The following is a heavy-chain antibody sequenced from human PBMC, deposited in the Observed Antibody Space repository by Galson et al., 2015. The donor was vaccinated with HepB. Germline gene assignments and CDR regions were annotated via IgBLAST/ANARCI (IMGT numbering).Heavy chain of an antibody. J-gene: IGHJ3*02. V-gene: IGHV1-24*01. Sequence: SVKVSCKVSGNTLTAISMHWVRQAPGKGLEWVGGFDSEEGDTIYAQKLQGRVSMTEDTSTNTAYMELRSLTSDDTAMYYCATASRSSILGVAGVACDIWGQGTMVTVSS. D-gene: IGHD3-3*01. CDR1: GNTLTAIS. CDR3: ATASRSSILGVAGVACDI. CDR2: FDSEEGDT.